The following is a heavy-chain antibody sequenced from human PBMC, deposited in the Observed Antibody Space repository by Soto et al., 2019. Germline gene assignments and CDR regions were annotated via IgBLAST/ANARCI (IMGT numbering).Heavy chain of an antibody. V-gene: IGHV3-48*02. Sequence: EVQLVESGGDLVQPGGSLRLSCAASGFIFSDYTMTWVRQAPGRGLEFVSHISSSGGAIFYAESVKGRFTVSRDNAKNSLSLQMTSLRDDDTAVYFCARDHGGSTWFVGVYYFFGLEVWGQGTAVTVSS. CDR2: ISSSGGAI. CDR1: GFIFSDYT. CDR3: ARDHGGSTWFVGVYYFFGLEV. J-gene: IGHJ6*02. D-gene: IGHD6-13*01.